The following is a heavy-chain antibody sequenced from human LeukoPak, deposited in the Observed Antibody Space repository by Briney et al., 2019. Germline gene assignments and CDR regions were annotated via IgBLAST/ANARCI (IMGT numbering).Heavy chain of an antibody. CDR2: ISSSSSYI. D-gene: IGHD3-22*01. CDR3: AREYYYDSSAWGAFDI. V-gene: IGHV3-21*01. J-gene: IGHJ3*02. Sequence: GGSLRLSCAASGFTFSSYSMNWVRQAPGKGLEWVSSISSSSSYIYYADSVKGRFTISRDNAKNSLYLQMNSLRAEDTAVYYCAREYYYDSSAWGAFDIWGQGTMVTVSS. CDR1: GFTFSSYS.